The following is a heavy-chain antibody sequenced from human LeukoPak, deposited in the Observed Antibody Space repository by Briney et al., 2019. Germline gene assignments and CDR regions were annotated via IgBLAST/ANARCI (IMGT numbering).Heavy chain of an antibody. J-gene: IGHJ4*02. CDR1: GGSISSYY. D-gene: IGHD2-2*03. Sequence: SETLSLTCTVSGGSISSYYWSWIRQPAGKGLEWIGRIYTSGSTNYNPSLKSRVTISVDTSKNQFSLKLSSVTAADTAVYYCARSSPVGSYFDYWGQGTLVTVSS. CDR3: ARSSPVGSYFDY. CDR2: IYTSGST. V-gene: IGHV4-4*07.